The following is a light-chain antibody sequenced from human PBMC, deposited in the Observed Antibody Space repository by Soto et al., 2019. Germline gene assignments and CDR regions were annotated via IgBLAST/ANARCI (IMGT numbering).Light chain of an antibody. CDR1: QSISDY. Sequence: ILLTQSPSSLSASVGDRVTITCLASQSISDYLAWYQQKPGKAPKLLIYDASNLESGVPSTFSGSGSGTEFTLTISSLQPDDFATYYCQQYYTYWHMFGQGTKVDIK. J-gene: IGKJ1*01. CDR2: DAS. V-gene: IGKV1-5*01. CDR3: QQYYTYWHM.